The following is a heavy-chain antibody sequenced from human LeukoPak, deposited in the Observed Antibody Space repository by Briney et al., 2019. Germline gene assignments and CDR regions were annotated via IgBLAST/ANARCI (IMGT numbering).Heavy chain of an antibody. D-gene: IGHD3-16*02. CDR3: ARVGRDYDYVWGSYRYYYYYMDV. CDR2: IGAYNGNT. J-gene: IGHJ6*03. CDR1: GYTFTSYG. V-gene: IGHV1-18*01. Sequence: ASVKVSCKASGYTFTSYGISWVRQAPGQGLEWMGWIGAYNGNTNYAQKLQGRVTMTTDTSTSTAYMELRSLRSDDTAVYYCARVGRDYDYVWGSYRYYYYYMDVWGKGTTVTVSS.